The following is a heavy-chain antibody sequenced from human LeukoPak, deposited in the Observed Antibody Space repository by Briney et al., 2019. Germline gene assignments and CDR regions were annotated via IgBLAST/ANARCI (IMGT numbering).Heavy chain of an antibody. CDR2: INPTGGT. V-gene: IGHV4-34*01. CDR1: GGTFSAYY. CDR3: ARGDHYDSWSDYYTQTGYYFDY. Sequence: SETLSLTCAVHGGTFSAYYWSWIRQPPGKGLEWVGEINPTGGTNYSPSLKSRVTMSIDTSKNHFSLNLTSVIAADTAVYYCARGDHYDSWSDYYTQTGYYFDYWGQGTLVSVSS. J-gene: IGHJ4*02. D-gene: IGHD3-3*01.